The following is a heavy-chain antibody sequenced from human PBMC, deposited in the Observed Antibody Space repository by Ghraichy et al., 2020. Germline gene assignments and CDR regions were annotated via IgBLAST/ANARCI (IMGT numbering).Heavy chain of an antibody. D-gene: IGHD3-3*01. CDR1: GGSISSGGYY. Sequence: SQTLSLTCTVSGGSISSGGYYWSWIRQHPGKGLEWIGYIYYSGSTYYNPSLKSRVTISVDTSKNQFSLKLSSVTAADTAVYYCARDPTPAYDFWSGYYLGYGMDVWGQGTTVTVSS. CDR2: IYYSGST. J-gene: IGHJ6*02. V-gene: IGHV4-31*03. CDR3: ARDPTPAYDFWSGYYLGYGMDV.